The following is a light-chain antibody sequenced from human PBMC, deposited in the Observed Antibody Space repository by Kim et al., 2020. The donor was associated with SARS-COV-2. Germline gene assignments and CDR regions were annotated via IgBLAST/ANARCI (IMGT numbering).Light chain of an antibody. J-gene: IGLJ2*01. CDR3: AAWDDSLNGPL. CDR2: SNN. V-gene: IGLV1-44*01. Sequence: GQRVTISCSGSSSNIGSNTVNWYQQLPGTAPKLLIYSNNQRPSGVPDRFSGSKSGTSASLDISGLQSEDEADYYCAAWDDSLNGPLFGGGTQLTVL. CDR1: SSNIGSNT.